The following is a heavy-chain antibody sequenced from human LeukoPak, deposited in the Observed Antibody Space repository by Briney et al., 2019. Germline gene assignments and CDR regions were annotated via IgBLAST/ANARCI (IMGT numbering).Heavy chain of an antibody. Sequence: GGSLRLSCAASGFTFSSYWMHWVRHAPGKGLVWVSSLSGTSTYIYYADSVKGRFTISRDNAKSSLYLQMSSLRAEDTAVYYCARVRAEQYSSGWYQDYWGQGTLVTVSS. J-gene: IGHJ4*02. CDR3: ARVRAEQYSSGWYQDY. CDR1: GFTFSSYW. V-gene: IGHV3-21*01. CDR2: LSGTSTYI. D-gene: IGHD6-19*01.